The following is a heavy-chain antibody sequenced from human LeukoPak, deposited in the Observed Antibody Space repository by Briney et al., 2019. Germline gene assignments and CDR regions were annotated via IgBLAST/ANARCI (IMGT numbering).Heavy chain of an antibody. D-gene: IGHD3-10*01. CDR2: MNPNSGNT. V-gene: IGHV1-8*01. J-gene: IGHJ4*02. CDR1: GYTFTSYD. CDR3: AKDPYYYGSGSWPIIDY. Sequence: ASVKVSCKASGYTFTSYDINWVRQATGQGLEWMGWMNPNSGNTGYAQKFQGRVTMTRNTSISTAYMELSSLRSEDTAVYYCAKDPYYYGSGSWPIIDYWGQGTLVTVSS.